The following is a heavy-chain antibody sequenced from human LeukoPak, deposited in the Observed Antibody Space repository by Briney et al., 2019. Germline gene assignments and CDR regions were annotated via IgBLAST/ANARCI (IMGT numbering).Heavy chain of an antibody. V-gene: IGHV3-66*01. CDR2: IYSGGST. CDR3: ARGGYSYGTPSTSDY. D-gene: IGHD5-18*01. J-gene: IGHJ4*02. Sequence: GGSLRLSCAASGFTVSSNYMSWVRQAPGKGLAWVSVIYSGGSTYYADSVKGRFTISRDNSKNTLYLQMNSLRAEDTAVYYCARGGYSYGTPSTSDYWGQGTLVTVSS. CDR1: GFTVSSNY.